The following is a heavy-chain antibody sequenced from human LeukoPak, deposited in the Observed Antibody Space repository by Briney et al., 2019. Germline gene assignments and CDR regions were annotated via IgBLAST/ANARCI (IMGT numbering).Heavy chain of an antibody. CDR1: GFTFSSYA. V-gene: IGHV3-23*01. Sequence: GSLRLSCAASGFTFSSYAMSWVRQAPGKRLEWVSAISGSGGSTYYADSVKGRFTISRDNSKNTLYLQMNSLRAEDTAVYYCAKVAVRGVIINYFDYWGQGTLVTVSS. J-gene: IGHJ4*02. CDR2: ISGSGGST. D-gene: IGHD3-10*01. CDR3: AKVAVRGVIINYFDY.